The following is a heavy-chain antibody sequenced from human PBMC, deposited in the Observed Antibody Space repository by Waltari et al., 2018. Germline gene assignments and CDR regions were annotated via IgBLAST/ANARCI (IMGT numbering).Heavy chain of an antibody. J-gene: IGHJ4*02. D-gene: IGHD4-17*01. CDR1: GFTFSSYA. CDR3: AKEPDGDYSFDY. Sequence: EVQLVESGGGLVQPGGSLRLSCAASGFTFSSYAMSWVRQAPGKGLGWFSSISGSGGSTYYADSVKGRFTISRDNSKNTLYLQMNSLRAEDTAVYYCAKEPDGDYSFDYWGQGTLVTVSS. CDR2: ISGSGGST. V-gene: IGHV3-23*04.